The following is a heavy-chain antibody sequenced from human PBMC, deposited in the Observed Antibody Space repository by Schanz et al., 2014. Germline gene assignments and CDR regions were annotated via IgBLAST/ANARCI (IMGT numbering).Heavy chain of an antibody. J-gene: IGHJ4*02. CDR2: INPNSGGT. D-gene: IGHD1-26*01. Sequence: QVQLVQSGAEVKKPGASVKVSCKASGYNFTAYYIHWVRQAPGQGLEWMGRINPNSGGTRYAQKFQGRVTMTRDTSTSTAYMELSRLRSDDTAVHYCARDRDQWDGNFCDFWGQGTLVTVSS. CDR1: GYNFTAYY. V-gene: IGHV1-2*06. CDR3: ARDRDQWDGNFCDF.